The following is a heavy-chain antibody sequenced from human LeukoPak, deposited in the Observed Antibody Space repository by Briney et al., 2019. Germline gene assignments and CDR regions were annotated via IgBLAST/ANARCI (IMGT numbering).Heavy chain of an antibody. D-gene: IGHD3-3*01. CDR3: ARDSDVWSGYYYFDY. CDR1: GGSISRADYY. CDR2: IYYSGST. Sequence: SQTLSLTCTVSGGSISRADYYWSWIRQPPGTGLEWIGYIYYSGSTYYNPSLKSRATISVDTSKSQFSLKLSSVTAADTAVYYCARDSDVWSGYYYFDYWGQGTLVTVSS. V-gene: IGHV4-30-4*08. J-gene: IGHJ4*02.